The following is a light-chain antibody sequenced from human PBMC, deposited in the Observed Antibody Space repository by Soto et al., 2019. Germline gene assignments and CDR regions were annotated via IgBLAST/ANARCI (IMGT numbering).Light chain of an antibody. J-gene: IGKJ1*01. CDR1: QNINNY. CDR2: AAS. V-gene: IGKV1-39*01. Sequence: DIRMTQSPSSLSASVGDRVTITCRASQNINNYLHWYQQKPGKAPKLLIFAASSLQRGVPSRFSGRGSGTDFTLTSSSLQPEDFATYYWQQSYNSPPTFGQGTKVEIK. CDR3: QQSYNSPPT.